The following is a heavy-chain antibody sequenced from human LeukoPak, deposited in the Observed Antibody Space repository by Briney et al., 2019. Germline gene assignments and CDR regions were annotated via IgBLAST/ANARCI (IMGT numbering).Heavy chain of an antibody. CDR1: GFTVTGNY. CDR2: IKQDGSEK. Sequence: GGSLRLSCAASGFTVTGNYMSWVRQAPGKGLEWVANIKQDGSEKYYADSVKGRFIISRDNAKNALYLQMSSLRAEDTAIYYCARRYFDYWGQGTLVTVSS. CDR3: ARRYFDY. J-gene: IGHJ4*02. V-gene: IGHV3-7*03.